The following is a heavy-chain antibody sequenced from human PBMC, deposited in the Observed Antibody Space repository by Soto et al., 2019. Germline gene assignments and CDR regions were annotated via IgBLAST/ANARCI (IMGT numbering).Heavy chain of an antibody. CDR3: ARDRGYYMDV. J-gene: IGHJ6*03. V-gene: IGHV3-48*01. CDR1: GFTFSSYS. CDR2: ISSSSSTI. Sequence: GGSLRLSCAASGFTFSSYSMNWVRQAPGKGLEWVSYISSSSSTIYYADSVKGRFTISRDNAQKSMFLQMNSLRAEDMAVYYCARDRGYYMDVWGKGTTVTVSS.